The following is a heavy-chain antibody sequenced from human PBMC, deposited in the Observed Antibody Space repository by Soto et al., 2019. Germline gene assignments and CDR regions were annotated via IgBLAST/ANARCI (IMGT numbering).Heavy chain of an antibody. J-gene: IGHJ4*02. CDR3: ARGRKPLKSFRLGSPCYFDY. V-gene: IGHV4-34*01. D-gene: IGHD2-8*01. CDR2: INHSGST. CDR1: GGSFSGYY. Sequence: SETLSLTCAVYGGSFSGYYWSWIRQPPGKGLEWIGEINHSGSTNYNPSLKSRVTISVDTSKNQFSLKLSSVTAADTAVYYCARGRKPLKSFRLGSPCYFDYWGQGTLVTVSS.